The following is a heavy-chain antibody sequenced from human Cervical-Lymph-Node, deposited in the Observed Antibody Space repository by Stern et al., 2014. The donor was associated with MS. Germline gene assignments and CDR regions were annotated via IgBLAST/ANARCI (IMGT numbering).Heavy chain of an antibody. J-gene: IGHJ6*02. CDR3: ARALCTGGVCYSFPFYGMDV. CDR2: IHSNGGCT. Sequence: VQLVQSGAGVERPGGSLRLSCAASGFIFADYGMSWVRQVPGQGPEWVSAIHSNGGCTDYAASVKGRFTISRDNAKKSLYLRMSSLRVEDTAVYHCARALCTGGVCYSFPFYGMDVWGQGTTVTVSS. CDR1: GFIFADYG. D-gene: IGHD2-8*02. V-gene: IGHV3-20*01.